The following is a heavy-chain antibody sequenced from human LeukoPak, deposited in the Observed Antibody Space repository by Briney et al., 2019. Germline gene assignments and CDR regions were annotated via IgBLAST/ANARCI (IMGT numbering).Heavy chain of an antibody. CDR1: GFTFSSYS. CDR2: ISSSSSYI. D-gene: IGHD6-13*01. J-gene: IGHJ4*02. CDR3: ARDMGSSWYLDY. V-gene: IGHV3-21*01. Sequence: GGSLRLSCAVSGFTFSSYSMNWVRQAPGKGLEWVSSISSSSSYIYYADSVKGRFTISRDNAKNLLYLQMNSLRAEDTAVYYCARDMGSSWYLDYWGQGTLVTVSS.